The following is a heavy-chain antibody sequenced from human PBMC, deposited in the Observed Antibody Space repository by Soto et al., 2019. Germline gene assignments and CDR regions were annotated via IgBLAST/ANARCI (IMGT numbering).Heavy chain of an antibody. CDR1: GFTFSSYS. CDR3: ARGRSLVVAANNYYYYYMYV. V-gene: IGHV3-21*01. J-gene: IGHJ6*03. Sequence: EVQLVESGGGLVKPGGSLRLSCAASGFTFSSYSMNWVRQAPGKGLEWVSSISSSSSYIYYADSVKGRFTIARDNAKNSLYLQMNSLRAEDTAVYYCARGRSLVVAANNYYYYYMYVWGKGTTVTVSS. D-gene: IGHD2-15*01. CDR2: ISSSSSYI.